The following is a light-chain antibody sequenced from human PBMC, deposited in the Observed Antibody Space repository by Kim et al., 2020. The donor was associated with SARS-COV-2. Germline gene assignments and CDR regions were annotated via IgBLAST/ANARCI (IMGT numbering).Light chain of an antibody. Sequence: GDRVTINCRASQGIAHYLAWYQQKPGKVPKLLIYAASALQAGVPSRFSGSGSGTDFTLTISSLQPEDVATYYCQKYYGAPWTFGQGTKVEI. J-gene: IGKJ1*01. V-gene: IGKV1-27*01. CDR2: AAS. CDR1: QGIAHY. CDR3: QKYYGAPWT.